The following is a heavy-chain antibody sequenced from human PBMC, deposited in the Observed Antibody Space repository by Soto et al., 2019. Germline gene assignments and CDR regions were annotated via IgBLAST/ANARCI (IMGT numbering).Heavy chain of an antibody. CDR3: ARRPYGSGSYCDY. CDR1: GGSISSSSHY. J-gene: IGHJ4*02. CDR2: IYYSGNT. V-gene: IGHV4-39*01. Sequence: ETLSLTCTVSGGSISSSSHYWGWIRQPPGKGLEWIGSIYYSGNTYYNPSLKSRVTISVDTSKNQFSLKLSSVTAADTAVYYCARRPYGSGSYCDYWGQGTLVTVSS. D-gene: IGHD3-10*01.